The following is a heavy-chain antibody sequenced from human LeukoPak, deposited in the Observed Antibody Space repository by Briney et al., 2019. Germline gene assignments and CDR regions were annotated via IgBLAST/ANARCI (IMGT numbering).Heavy chain of an antibody. J-gene: IGHJ6*03. CDR2: ISGSGGST. Sequence: GGSLRLSCAASGFTFSSYAMSWVRQAPGKGLEWVSAISGSGGSTYYADSVKGRFTISRDNSKNTLYLQMNSLRAEDTAVYYCGREDYDSSGYYYVGQLVYMDVWGKGTTVTISS. V-gene: IGHV3-23*01. D-gene: IGHD3-22*01. CDR1: GFTFSSYA. CDR3: GREDYDSSGYYYVGQLVYMDV.